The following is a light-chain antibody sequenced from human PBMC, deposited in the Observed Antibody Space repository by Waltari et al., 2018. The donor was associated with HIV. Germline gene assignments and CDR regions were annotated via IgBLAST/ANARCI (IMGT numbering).Light chain of an antibody. CDR2: DNT. CDR1: SSNIGNNF. J-gene: IGLJ2*01. CDR3: GTWDSSLSAWV. Sequence: QSVLTQPPSVSAAPGQKVTISCSGSSSNIGNNFVSWFQQLPGTAPKLLIYDNTRRPSGIPHRFSGSKSGTSATLGITGLQSGDEADYYCGTWDSSLSAWVFGGGTKLTVL. V-gene: IGLV1-51*01.